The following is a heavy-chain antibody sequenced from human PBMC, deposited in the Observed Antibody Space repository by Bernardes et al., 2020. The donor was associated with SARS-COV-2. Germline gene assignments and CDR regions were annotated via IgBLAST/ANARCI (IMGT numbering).Heavy chain of an antibody. J-gene: IGHJ6*02. V-gene: IGHV3-23*01. CDR2: ISGSGGST. CDR1: GFTFSSYA. CDR3: ASKGYYDFWSGYPFYYYYGMDV. D-gene: IGHD3-3*01. Sequence: GSLRLSCAASGFTFSSYAMSWVRQAPGKGLEWVSAISGSGGSTYYADSVKGRFTISRDNSKNTLYLQMNSLRAEDTAVYYCASKGYYDFWSGYPFYYYYGMDVWGQGTTVTVSS.